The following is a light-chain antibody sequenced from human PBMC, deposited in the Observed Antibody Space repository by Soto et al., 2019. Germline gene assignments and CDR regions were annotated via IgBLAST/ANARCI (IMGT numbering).Light chain of an antibody. CDR2: RAS. CDR3: QQGHNWPLT. J-gene: IGKJ2*01. Sequence: EIVMTQSPATLSVSPGESATLSCRASQSISSKLAWYQQKPGQPPRLLIYRASTRATGVPTRFTGSGSGSDFSRTISGLQSEDFTVYYCQQGHNWPLTCGQGTRLVI. V-gene: IGKV3-15*01. CDR1: QSISSK.